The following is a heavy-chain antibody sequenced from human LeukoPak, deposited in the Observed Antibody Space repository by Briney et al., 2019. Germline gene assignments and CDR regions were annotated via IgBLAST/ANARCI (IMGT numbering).Heavy chain of an antibody. V-gene: IGHV3-30*03. D-gene: IGHD1-1*01. CDR1: GFTFSSYG. Sequence: GGSLRLSCAASGFTFSSYGMHWVRQAPGKGLEWVAVISYDGSNKYYADSVKGRFTISRDNSKNTLYLQMNSLRAEDTAVYYCWGYNWNVMDSFDIWGQGTMVTVSS. J-gene: IGHJ3*02. CDR3: WGYNWNVMDSFDI. CDR2: ISYDGSNK.